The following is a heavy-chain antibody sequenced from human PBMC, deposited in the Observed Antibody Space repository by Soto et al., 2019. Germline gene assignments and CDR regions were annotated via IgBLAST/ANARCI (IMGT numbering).Heavy chain of an antibody. V-gene: IGHV1-18*04. D-gene: IGHD3-22*01. Sequence: XSVKVSCKASGYTFTSYGISWVRQAPGQGLEWMGWISAYNGNTNYAQKLQGRVTMTTDTSTSTAYMELRSLRSDDTAVYYCARAPIVVVNVRWFDHWGQGTLVTVSS. J-gene: IGHJ5*02. CDR1: GYTFTSYG. CDR2: ISAYNGNT. CDR3: ARAPIVVVNVRWFDH.